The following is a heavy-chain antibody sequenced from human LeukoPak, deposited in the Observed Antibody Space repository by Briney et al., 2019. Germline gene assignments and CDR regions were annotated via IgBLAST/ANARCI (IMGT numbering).Heavy chain of an antibody. V-gene: IGHV4-39*01. D-gene: IGHD3-22*01. Sequence: SETLSLTCTVSGGSINSRSYYWGWIRQPPGKGLEWIGSIYYSGSTYYNPSLKSRVTMSVDTSKNQFSLKLSSVTAADTAVYYCARHYYDSRGYYYYYYMDVWGKGTTVTISS. CDR2: IYYSGST. CDR1: GGSINSRSYY. J-gene: IGHJ6*03. CDR3: ARHYYDSRGYYYYYYMDV.